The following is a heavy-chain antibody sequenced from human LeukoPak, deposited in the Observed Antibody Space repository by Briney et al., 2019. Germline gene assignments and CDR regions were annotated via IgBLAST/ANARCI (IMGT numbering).Heavy chain of an antibody. D-gene: IGHD2-15*01. Sequence: GASVKVSCKASGGTFSSYAISWVRQAPGQGLEWMGRIIPILGIANYAQKFQGRVTITADKSTSTAYMELSSLRSEDTAVYYCARDPAKRRPGYYYYYYMDVWGKGTTVTVSS. J-gene: IGHJ6*03. V-gene: IGHV1-69*04. CDR3: ARDPAKRRPGYYYYYYMDV. CDR1: GGTFSSYA. CDR2: IIPILGIA.